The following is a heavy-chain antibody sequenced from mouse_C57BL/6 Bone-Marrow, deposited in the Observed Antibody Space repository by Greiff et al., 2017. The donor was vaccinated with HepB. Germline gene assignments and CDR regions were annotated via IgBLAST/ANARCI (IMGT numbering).Heavy chain of an antibody. V-gene: IGHV1-69*01. CDR3: ARSAGTVVDY. CDR2: IDPSDSYT. Sequence: VQLQQPGAELVMPGASVKLSCKASGYTFTSYWMHWVKQRPGQGLEWIGEIDPSDSYTNYNQKFKGKSTLTVDKSSSTAYMQLSSLTSEDSAVYYCARSAGTVVDYWGQGTTLTVSS. CDR1: GYTFTSYW. D-gene: IGHD1-1*01. J-gene: IGHJ2*01.